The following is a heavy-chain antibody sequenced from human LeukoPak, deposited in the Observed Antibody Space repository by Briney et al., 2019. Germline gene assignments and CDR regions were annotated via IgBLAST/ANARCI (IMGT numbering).Heavy chain of an antibody. V-gene: IGHV3-23*01. CDR3: ARLLTYYYGSGSPPFDY. D-gene: IGHD3-10*01. J-gene: IGHJ4*02. CDR2: ISGSGGST. CDR1: GFTFSSYA. Sequence: GGSLRLSCAASGFTFSSYAMSWVRQAPGKGLEWVSAISGSGGSTYYADSVKGRFTISRDNSKNTLYLQMNSLRAEDTAVYYCARLLTYYYGSGSPPFDYWGQGTLVTVSS.